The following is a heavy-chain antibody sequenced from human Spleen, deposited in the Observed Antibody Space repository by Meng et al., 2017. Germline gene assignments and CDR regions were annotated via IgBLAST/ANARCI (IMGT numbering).Heavy chain of an antibody. D-gene: IGHD1-1*01. CDR3: ASRKSTGEFDP. J-gene: IGHJ5*02. CDR2: MNEDGRII. V-gene: IGHV3-74*01. Sequence: EVPVGVSGGGLVQPVGALRLPCSASGFTLSSLWMHWVRQAPGKGLVWVSRMNEDGRIIPHAASVRGRLTISSDSARNTLSLQMNSLSAEDTAMYDCASRKSTGEFDPWGQGTLVTVSS. CDR1: GFTLSSLW.